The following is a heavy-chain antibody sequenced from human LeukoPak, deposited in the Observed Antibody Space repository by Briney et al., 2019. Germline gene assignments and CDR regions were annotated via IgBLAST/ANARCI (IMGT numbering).Heavy chain of an antibody. CDR2: INPSGGST. D-gene: IGHD3-22*01. CDR1: GYTFTSYY. CDR3: ARDRGSSAYYDFDY. J-gene: IGHJ4*02. Sequence: ASVKVSCKASGYTFTSYYMHWVRQAPGQGLEWMGIINPSGGSTNYAQKFQGRVTMTRDTSTSTAYMELSSLRSEDAAVFYCARDRGSSAYYDFDYWGQGTLVTVSS. V-gene: IGHV1-46*01.